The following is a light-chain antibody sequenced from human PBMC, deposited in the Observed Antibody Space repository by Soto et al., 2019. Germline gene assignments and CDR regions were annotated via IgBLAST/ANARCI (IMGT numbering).Light chain of an antibody. J-gene: IGKJ4*01. CDR1: QSISSY. Sequence: PSSLSASVGDRVTITCRASQSISSYLNWYQQKPGKAPKLLIYAASSLQSGVPSRFSGSGSGTDFTLTISSLQPEDFATYYCQQLSRYPSTFGGGTKVDIK. V-gene: IGKV1-39*01. CDR2: AAS. CDR3: QQLSRYPST.